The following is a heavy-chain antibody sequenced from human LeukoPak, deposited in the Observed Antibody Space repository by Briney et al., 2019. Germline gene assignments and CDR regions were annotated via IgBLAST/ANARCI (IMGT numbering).Heavy chain of an antibody. J-gene: IGHJ4*02. CDR1: GYTFTGYY. V-gene: IGHV1-2*02. CDR3: ARGPYSSGWYGGYFDY. D-gene: IGHD6-19*01. Sequence: ASVKVSCKASGYTFTGYYIHWVRQAPGQGLEWMGWINPNSGGTNYAQKFQGRVTMTRDTSISTAYMELSRLRSDDTAVYYCARGPYSSGWYGGYFDYWGQGTLVTVSS. CDR2: INPNSGGT.